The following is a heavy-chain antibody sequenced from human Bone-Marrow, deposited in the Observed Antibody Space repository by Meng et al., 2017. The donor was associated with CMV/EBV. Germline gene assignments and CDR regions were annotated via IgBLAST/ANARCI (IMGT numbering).Heavy chain of an antibody. CDR2: IYHSGST. CDR1: GGSISSSNW. Sequence: SETLSLTCAVSGGSISSSNWWSWVRQPPGKGLEWIGEIYHSGSTNYNPSLKSRVTISVDKSKNQFSLKLSSVTAADTAVYYCARGFGHSSSFGKHYYYYYGMDVCGEATTAASSS. D-gene: IGHD6-6*01. V-gene: IGHV4-4*02. CDR3: ARGFGHSSSFGKHYYYYYGMDV. J-gene: IGHJ6*04.